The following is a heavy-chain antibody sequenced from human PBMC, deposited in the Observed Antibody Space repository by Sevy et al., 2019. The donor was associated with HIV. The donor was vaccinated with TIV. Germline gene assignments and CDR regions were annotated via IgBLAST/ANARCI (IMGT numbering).Heavy chain of an antibody. CDR3: TTDTAGDYDSSGYYYVAGSFSLFDY. V-gene: IGHV3-15*01. CDR2: IKSKTDGGTT. D-gene: IGHD3-22*01. Sequence: GGSLRLSCAASGFTFSNAWMSWVRQAPGKGLEWVGRIKSKTDGGTTDYAAPGKGRFTISRDDSKNTLYLQMNSLKTEDTAVYYCTTDTAGDYDSSGYYYVAGSFSLFDYWGQGTLVTVSS. CDR1: GFTFSNAW. J-gene: IGHJ4*02.